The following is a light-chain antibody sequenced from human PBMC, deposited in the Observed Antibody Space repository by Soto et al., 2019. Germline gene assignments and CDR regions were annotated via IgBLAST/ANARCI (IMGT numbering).Light chain of an antibody. CDR3: QSYDSSLSGDV. V-gene: IGLV1-40*01. CDR2: ANT. J-gene: IGLJ1*01. CDR1: SSNIGAGFD. Sequence: QSVLTQPPSVSGAPGQRVTISCTGSSSNIGAGFDVHWYQQLPGTAPRLLIYANTKRPSGVPDRFSGSRSGTSISLAISGLRAEDEADYFCQSYDSSLSGDVFGTGTKVTVL.